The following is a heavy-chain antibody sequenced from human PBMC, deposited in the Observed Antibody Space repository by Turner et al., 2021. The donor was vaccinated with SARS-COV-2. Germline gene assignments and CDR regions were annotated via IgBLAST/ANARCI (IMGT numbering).Heavy chain of an antibody. CDR2: INSDGSAT. D-gene: IGHD3-22*01. CDR1: GFTFSNYW. J-gene: IGHJ2*01. CDR3: VRISSYYDRGYFDL. V-gene: IGHV3-74*01. Sequence: EVQLVESGEGEVRLGGSLRPSCQASGFTFSNYWMHWVRQAPGKGLVWVSRINSDGSATSYADSVKGRFTISRDNAKNTVYLQMNSLRADDTAVYYCVRISSYYDRGYFDLWGRGTLVTVSS.